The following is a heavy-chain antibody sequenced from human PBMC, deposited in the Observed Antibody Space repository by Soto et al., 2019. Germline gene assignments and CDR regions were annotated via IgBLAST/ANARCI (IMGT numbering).Heavy chain of an antibody. J-gene: IGHJ5*02. Sequence: QVQLQESGPGLVKPSETLSLTCTVSGGSISSYYWSWIRQPPGKGLEWIGYIYYSGSTNYHPSLTGRVTISVDTAKNHVSLKLRSVTAADTAVYYCARGAPGAGIAVAGLNWFDPWGQGTLVTVSS. CDR2: IYYSGST. CDR1: GGSISSYY. V-gene: IGHV4-59*01. D-gene: IGHD6-19*01. CDR3: ARGAPGAGIAVAGLNWFDP.